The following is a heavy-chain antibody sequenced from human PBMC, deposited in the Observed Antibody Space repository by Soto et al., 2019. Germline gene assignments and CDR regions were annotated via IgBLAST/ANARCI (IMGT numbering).Heavy chain of an antibody. D-gene: IGHD2-21*01. CDR2: INHSGGS. V-gene: IGHV4-34*01. CDR3: ARGDWAVRFNY. Sequence: QVQLQQWGAGLLKPSETLSLTCAVYGGSFSGHYWSWIRQSPGKGLEWIGEINHSGGSNYNPSLKSRVPISIDPSKNQFSLKLNSMTAADTAVYFCARGDWAVRFNYWGQGTLVTVSS. J-gene: IGHJ4*02. CDR1: GGSFSGHY.